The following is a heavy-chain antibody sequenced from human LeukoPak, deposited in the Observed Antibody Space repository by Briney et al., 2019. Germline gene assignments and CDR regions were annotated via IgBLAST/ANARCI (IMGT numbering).Heavy chain of an antibody. J-gene: IGHJ3*02. CDR3: ARAYYYDSSGYARRAFDI. Sequence: KASETLSLTCAVSGGSISSGGYSWSWIRQPPGKGLEWIGYIYHSGSTYYNPSLKSRVTISVDTSKNQFSLKLSSVTAADTAVYYCARAYYYDSSGYARRAFDIWGQGTMVTVSS. D-gene: IGHD3-22*01. V-gene: IGHV4-30-2*01. CDR2: IYHSGST. CDR1: GGSISSGGYS.